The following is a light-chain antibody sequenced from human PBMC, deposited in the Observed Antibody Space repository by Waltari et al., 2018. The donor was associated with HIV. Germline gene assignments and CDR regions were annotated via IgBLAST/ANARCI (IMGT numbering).Light chain of an antibody. V-gene: IGKV3-20*01. J-gene: IGKJ3*01. CDR1: QNISSAY. Sequence: EIVLTQSPGTLSLSPGESATLSCRASQNISSAYLAWYQQKPGQAPRLLIYGASSRATGIPGRFSGGGSGTDFTLTINGLDPEDFALYYCQQFGGSPFTFGPGTRVDIK. CDR2: GAS. CDR3: QQFGGSPFT.